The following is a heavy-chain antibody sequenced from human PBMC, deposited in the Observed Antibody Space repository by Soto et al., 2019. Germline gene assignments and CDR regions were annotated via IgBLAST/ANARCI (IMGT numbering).Heavy chain of an antibody. Sequence: ASVKVSCKASGYTFTGYYMHWVRQAPGQGLEWMGWINPNSGGTNYAQKFQGWVTMTRDTSISTAYMELSRLRSDDTAVYYCAIGRFGELSTNLFDPWGQGTLVTVSS. CDR3: AIGRFGELSTNLFDP. J-gene: IGHJ5*02. V-gene: IGHV1-2*04. D-gene: IGHD3-10*01. CDR1: GYTFTGYY. CDR2: INPNSGGT.